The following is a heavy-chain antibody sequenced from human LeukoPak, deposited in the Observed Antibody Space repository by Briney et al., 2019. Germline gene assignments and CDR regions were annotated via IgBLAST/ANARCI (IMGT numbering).Heavy chain of an antibody. D-gene: IGHD3-10*02. CDR2: ISAYNGNT. Sequence: GASVKVSCKASGYTFTSYGISWVRQAPGQGLEWMGWISAYNGNTNYAQKLQSRVTMTTDTSTSTAYMELRSLRSDDTAVYYCARDQRYQYYYVLNWFDPWGQGTLVTVSS. J-gene: IGHJ5*02. V-gene: IGHV1-18*01. CDR3: ARDQRYQYYYVLNWFDP. CDR1: GYTFTSYG.